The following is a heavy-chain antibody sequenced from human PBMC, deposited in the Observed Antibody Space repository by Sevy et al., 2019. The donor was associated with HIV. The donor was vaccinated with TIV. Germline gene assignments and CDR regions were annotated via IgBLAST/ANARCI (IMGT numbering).Heavy chain of an antibody. Sequence: GGSLRLSCAASGIVFNNAWMSWVRQAPGKGLEWVGRIKSKTDGGTTDYVAPVKDRFSIASDDSKNKVYLQMNSLQIEDTGVYYCMGGVEYWGQGTLVTVSS. CDR1: GIVFNNAW. CDR2: IKSKTDGGTT. V-gene: IGHV3-15*01. CDR3: MGGVEY. D-gene: IGHD3-10*01. J-gene: IGHJ4*02.